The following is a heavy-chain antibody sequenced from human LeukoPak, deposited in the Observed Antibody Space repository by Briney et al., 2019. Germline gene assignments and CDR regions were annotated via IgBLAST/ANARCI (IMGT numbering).Heavy chain of an antibody. CDR1: GYTFTGYY. CDR2: INPNSGGT. D-gene: IGHD3-16*01. Sequence: ASVKVSCKASGYTFTGYYMHWVRQAPGQGLEWMGRINPNSGGTNYAQKFQGRVTMTRDTSISTAYMELSRLRSDDTAVYYCAKGDFDYDYVWGNLPRYPPGYWGQGTLVTVSS. J-gene: IGHJ4*02. V-gene: IGHV1-2*06. CDR3: AKGDFDYDYVWGNLPRYPPGY.